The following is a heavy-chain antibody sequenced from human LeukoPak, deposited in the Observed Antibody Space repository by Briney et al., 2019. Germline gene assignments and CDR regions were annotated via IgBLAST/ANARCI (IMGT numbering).Heavy chain of an antibody. CDR3: ARGGRPAAY. CDR2: INHSGST. D-gene: IGHD6-13*01. V-gene: IGHV4-34*01. Sequence: SETLSLTCAVYGGSFSGYYWSWIRQPPGKGLVWIGEINHSGSTNYNPSLKSRVTISVDTSKNQFSLKLSSVTAADTAVYYCARGGRPAAYWGQGTLVTVSS. CDR1: GGSFSGYY. J-gene: IGHJ4*02.